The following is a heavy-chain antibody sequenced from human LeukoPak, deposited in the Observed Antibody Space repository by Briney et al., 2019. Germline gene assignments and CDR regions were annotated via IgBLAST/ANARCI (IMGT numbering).Heavy chain of an antibody. CDR3: ARYSSGWYVDTSWFDP. Sequence: PSETLSLTCAVYGGSFSGYYWSWIRQPPGKGLEWIGEINHSGSTNYNPSLKSRVTISVDTSKNQFSLKLSSVTAADTAVYYCARYSSGWYVDTSWFDPWGQGTLVTVSS. CDR2: INHSGST. J-gene: IGHJ5*02. CDR1: GGSFSGYY. V-gene: IGHV4-34*01. D-gene: IGHD6-19*01.